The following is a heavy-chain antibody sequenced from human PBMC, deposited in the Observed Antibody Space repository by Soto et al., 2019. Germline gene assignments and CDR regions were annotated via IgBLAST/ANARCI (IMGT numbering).Heavy chain of an antibody. CDR2: IWYDGSNK. Sequence: QVQLVESGGGVVQPGRSLRLSCAASGFTFSSYGMHWVRQAPGKGLEWVAVIWYDGSNKYYADSVKGRFTISRDNSKNTLYLQMNSLRAEDTAVYYCAIGGIWSGYYRYYGMDGWGKGTTVKVSS. CDR3: AIGGIWSGYYRYYGMDG. CDR1: GFTFSSYG. J-gene: IGHJ6*04. D-gene: IGHD3-3*01. V-gene: IGHV3-33*01.